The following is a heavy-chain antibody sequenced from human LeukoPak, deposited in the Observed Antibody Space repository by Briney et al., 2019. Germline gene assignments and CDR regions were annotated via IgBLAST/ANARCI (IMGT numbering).Heavy chain of an antibody. CDR3: ARDFVRGSERVMGVDY. J-gene: IGHJ4*02. CDR2: ISAYSANT. Sequence: ASVKVSCKASGYRFNIYGINWVRQAPGQGLEWMGWISAYSANTNYAQNFQGRVTMTRDTSTSTAYMEMRSLRSEDTAVYYCARDFVRGSERVMGVDYWGQGTLVTVSS. V-gene: IGHV1-18*01. D-gene: IGHD3-16*01. CDR1: GYRFNIYG.